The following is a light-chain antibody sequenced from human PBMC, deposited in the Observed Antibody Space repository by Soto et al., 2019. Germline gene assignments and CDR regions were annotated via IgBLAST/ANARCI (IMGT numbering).Light chain of an antibody. CDR1: QSVSTRY. V-gene: IGKV3-20*01. CDR2: GAS. CDR3: HHFGSSPPAFT. J-gene: IGKJ2*01. Sequence: ESMLTQSPGTLSLSPGERATLSCRASQSVSTRYLAWYQQKPGQAPRLLIYGASIRATGIPDRFSGSGSGTVFTLTISRLEPEDFAVYYCHHFGSSPPAFTFGQGTKLEI.